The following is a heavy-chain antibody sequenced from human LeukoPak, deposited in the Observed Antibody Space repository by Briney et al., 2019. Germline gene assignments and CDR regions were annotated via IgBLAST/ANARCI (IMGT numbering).Heavy chain of an antibody. D-gene: IGHD5-12*01. CDR3: VRSLVARPYDY. V-gene: IGHV4-38-2*02. CDR2: IYHSGYT. CDR1: GYSISSGYY. Sequence: PSETLSLTCTVSGYSISSGYYWAWIRPAPGKGLEWIGSIYHSGYTHYNPSLKGRVTISVDTSKNDFSLKLSSVTAADTAVYYCVRSLVARPYDYWGQGTLVTVSS. J-gene: IGHJ4*02.